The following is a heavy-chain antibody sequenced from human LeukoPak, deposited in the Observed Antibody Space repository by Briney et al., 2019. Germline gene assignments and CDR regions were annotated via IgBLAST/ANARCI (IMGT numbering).Heavy chain of an antibody. V-gene: IGHV1-69*13. CDR2: IIPIFGTA. Sequence: SVKVSCKASGGTFKNYAISWVRQAPGQGLEWMGGIIPIFGTANYAQKFQGRVTITADESTSTAYMELSSLRSEDTAVYYCARGVRGVYEDYYYMDVWGKGTTVTISS. D-gene: IGHD3-10*01. CDR3: ARGVRGVYEDYYYMDV. J-gene: IGHJ6*03. CDR1: GGTFKNYA.